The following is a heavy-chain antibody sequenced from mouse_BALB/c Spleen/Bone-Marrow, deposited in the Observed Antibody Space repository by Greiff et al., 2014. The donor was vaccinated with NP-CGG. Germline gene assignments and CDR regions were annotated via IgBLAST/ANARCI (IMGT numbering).Heavy chain of an antibody. J-gene: IGHJ1*01. Sequence: EVQLVESGGGLVQPGGSLRLSCATSGFTFTDYYMSWVRQPPGKALEWLGFIRNKDNGYTTEYSASVKGRFTISRDNSQSILYLQMNILRTEDSSTYYCAVNRNYGIHWYFDVWGAGTTVTVSS. CDR1: GFTFTDYY. CDR2: IRNKDNGYTT. CDR3: AVNRNYGIHWYFDV. D-gene: IGHD1-1*01. V-gene: IGHV7-3*02.